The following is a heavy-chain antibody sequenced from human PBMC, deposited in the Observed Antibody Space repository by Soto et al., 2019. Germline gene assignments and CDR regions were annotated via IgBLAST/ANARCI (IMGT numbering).Heavy chain of an antibody. J-gene: IGHJ3*01. CDR1: GFTFSSYA. Sequence: QVHLVESGGGVVQPWRSLSGSCAAYGFTFSSYAMHWVRQAPGKGLEWVADISYDGSQKYYADSVKGRFTISRDNSKNTLYLQMNSLRAEDTAVYYCATVSDAFDFWGLGTMVTVSS. CDR2: ISYDGSQK. CDR3: ATVSDAFDF. V-gene: IGHV3-30-3*01. D-gene: IGHD2-8*01.